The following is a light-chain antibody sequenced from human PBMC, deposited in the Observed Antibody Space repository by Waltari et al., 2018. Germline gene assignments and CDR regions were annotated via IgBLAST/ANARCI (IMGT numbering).Light chain of an antibody. V-gene: IGKV3-15*01. CDR3: QQYNDWPRT. CDR2: AAS. CDR1: QYVNIH. Sequence: EVVMPQSPATLSVSPAASATLSCRASQYVNIHLDWYQQKPGQAPRLLIYAASTRATGVPARFSGSGSGTDFTLTISSLQSEDFAVYYCQQYNDWPRTFGLGTKVEIK. J-gene: IGKJ1*01.